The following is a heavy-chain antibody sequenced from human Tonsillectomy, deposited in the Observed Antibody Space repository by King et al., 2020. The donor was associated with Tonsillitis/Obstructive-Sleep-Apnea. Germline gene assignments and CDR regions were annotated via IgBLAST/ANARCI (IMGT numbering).Heavy chain of an antibody. CDR1: GGSISSYY. V-gene: IGHV4-59*01. Sequence: VQLQESGPGLVKPSETLSLTCTVSGGSISSYYWSWIRQPPGKGLEWIGYIYYSGSTNYNPSLKSRVTISVDTSKNQFSLKLSSVTAADTAVYYCARDRGAAAGTDYYYGRDVWGQGTTVTVSS. CDR2: IYYSGST. J-gene: IGHJ6*02. CDR3: ARDRGAAAGTDYYYGRDV. D-gene: IGHD6-13*01.